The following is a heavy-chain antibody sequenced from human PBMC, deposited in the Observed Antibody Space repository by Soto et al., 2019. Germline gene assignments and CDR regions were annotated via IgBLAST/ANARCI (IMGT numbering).Heavy chain of an antibody. D-gene: IGHD5-18*01. CDR2: IYYTGST. CDR3: ARDIRGYSRAFDY. Sequence: SETLSVTCTVSGGSVIGASYYWTWILQSPGKGLEWIGYIYYTGSTNYNPSLKSRVTISVDTSKNQFSLKLTSVTAADTAVYYCARDIRGYSRAFDYWGQGTQVTAPQ. V-gene: IGHV4-61*01. CDR1: GGSVIGASYY. J-gene: IGHJ4*02.